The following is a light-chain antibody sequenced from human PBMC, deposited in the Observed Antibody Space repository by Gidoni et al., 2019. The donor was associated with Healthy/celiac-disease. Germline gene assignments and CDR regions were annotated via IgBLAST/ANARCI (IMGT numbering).Light chain of an antibody. CDR3: QAWDGV. V-gene: IGLV3-1*01. J-gene: IGLJ2*01. CDR2: QDS. Sequence: SYELTQPPSVSVSPGQTASITCSGDKLGDKYACWYQQKPGQSPVLVIYQDSKRPSGIPGRFSGSNSGNTATLTISGTQAMDEADYYCQAWDGVFGGGTKLTVL. CDR1: KLGDKY.